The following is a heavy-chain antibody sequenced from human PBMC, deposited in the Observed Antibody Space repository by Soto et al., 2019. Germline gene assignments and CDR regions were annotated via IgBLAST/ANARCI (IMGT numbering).Heavy chain of an antibody. D-gene: IGHD3-9*01. V-gene: IGHV1-18*01. CDR2: VSAYEGRT. J-gene: IGHJ1*01. Sequence: QVQLVQSGAEVKKPGASVKVSCKASGFTFNNYYIHWVRQAPGQGLEWVGSVSAYEGRTGFAQKVQGRVTMTTDTSTSTAYMELRSLTSDDTAVYYCARETDWAYFPHWGQGTLVTVSS. CDR1: GFTFNNYY. CDR3: ARETDWAYFPH.